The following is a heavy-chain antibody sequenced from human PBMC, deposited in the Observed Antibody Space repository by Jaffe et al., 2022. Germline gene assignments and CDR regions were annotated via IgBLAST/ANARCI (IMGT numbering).Heavy chain of an antibody. J-gene: IGHJ4*02. CDR3: ARNLPGYGDYVVYFDY. D-gene: IGHD4-17*01. Sequence: QVQLVQSGAEVKKPGSSVKVSCKASGGTFSSYTISWVRQAPGQGLEWMGRIIPILGIANYAQKFQGRVTITADKSTSTAYMELSSLRSEDTAVYYCARNLPGYGDYVVYFDYWGQGTLVTVSS. V-gene: IGHV1-69*02. CDR1: GGTFSSYT. CDR2: IIPILGIA.